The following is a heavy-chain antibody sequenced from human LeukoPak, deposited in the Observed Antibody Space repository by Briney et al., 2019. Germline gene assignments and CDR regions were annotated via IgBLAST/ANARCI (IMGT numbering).Heavy chain of an antibody. CDR1: GFTFDGHG. D-gene: IGHD6-19*01. CDR2: INVNGGDA. CDR3: ARDGSGWYSDY. J-gene: IGHJ4*02. V-gene: IGHV3-20*04. Sequence: GGSLRLSCAASGFTFDGHGMSWVRQAPGKGLEWVSGINVNGGDAGYADSVKGRFTISRDNAKNSLYLQMNSLRADDTALYYCARDGSGWYSDYWGQGTLVTVSS.